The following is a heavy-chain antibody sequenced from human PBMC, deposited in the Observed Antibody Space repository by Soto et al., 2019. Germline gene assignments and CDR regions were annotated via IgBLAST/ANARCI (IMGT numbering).Heavy chain of an antibody. CDR1: GGSISSGGYY. CDR2: IYYSGST. J-gene: IGHJ5*02. Sequence: SETLSLTCTVSGGSISSGGYYWSWIRQHPGKGLEWIGYIYYSGSTYYNPSLKSRVTISVDTSKNQFSLKLSSVTAADTAVYYCALTYGSGSYYTALGWFDPWGQGTLVTVSS. D-gene: IGHD3-10*01. V-gene: IGHV4-31*03. CDR3: ALTYGSGSYYTALGWFDP.